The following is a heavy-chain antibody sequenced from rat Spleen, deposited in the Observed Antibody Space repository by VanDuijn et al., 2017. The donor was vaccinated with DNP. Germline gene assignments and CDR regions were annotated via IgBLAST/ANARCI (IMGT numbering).Heavy chain of an antibody. CDR1: GFSLTSYG. CDR2: IWTGGDT. J-gene: IGHJ2*01. CDR3: ARSDNNPDF. Sequence: QVQLKESGPGLVQPSQTLSLTCTVSGFSLTSYGVSWIRQTPGKGLGWLGAIWTGGDTDYNSALKSRLRITRDPSTSQVLLKVNSLQPEDTAMYFCARSDNNPDFWGQGVMVTVSS. V-gene: IGHV2-16*01. D-gene: IGHD1-10*01.